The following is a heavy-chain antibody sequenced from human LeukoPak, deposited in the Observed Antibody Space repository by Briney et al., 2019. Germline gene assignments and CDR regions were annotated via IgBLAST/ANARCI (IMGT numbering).Heavy chain of an antibody. CDR3: AREGNDYYYDQ. J-gene: IGHJ4*02. CDR2: INNDGSST. D-gene: IGHD3-16*01. CDR1: GFIFSSHW. Sequence: PGGSLRLSCAVSGFIFSSHWMFWVRQVPGKGLEWVSQINNDGSSTTYADSVKGRFTISRDNAKNSLYLQVASLRGDDTATYYCAREGNDYYYDQWGQGTLVTVSP. V-gene: IGHV3-74*01.